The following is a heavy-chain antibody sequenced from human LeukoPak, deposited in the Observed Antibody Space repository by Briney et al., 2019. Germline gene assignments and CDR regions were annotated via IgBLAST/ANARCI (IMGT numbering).Heavy chain of an antibody. CDR1: GFTFTNYA. CDR3: AKGAEIDL. D-gene: IGHD3-16*01. CDR2: VTGPADTT. Sequence: GGSLRLSCATSGFTFTNYAMNWVRQAPGKGLEWVSAVTGPADTTYYADSVKGRFFMSRENSKTTVYLQMSSLRAEDTAIYYCAKGAEIDLWGQGTLVTVSS. V-gene: IGHV3-23*01. J-gene: IGHJ5*02.